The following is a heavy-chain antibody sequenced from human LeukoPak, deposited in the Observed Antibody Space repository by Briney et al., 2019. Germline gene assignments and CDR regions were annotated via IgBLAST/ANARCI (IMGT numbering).Heavy chain of an antibody. CDR3: AKDAVLLWFGELKYFDY. D-gene: IGHD3-10*01. J-gene: IGHJ4*02. CDR2: ISGSGGST. Sequence: PGGSLRLSCAASGFTFSSYGMSWVRQAPGKGLEWVSAISGSGGSTYYADSVKGRFTISRGNSKNTLYLQMNSLRAEDTAVYYCAKDAVLLWFGELKYFDYWGQGTLVTVSS. CDR1: GFTFSSYG. V-gene: IGHV3-23*01.